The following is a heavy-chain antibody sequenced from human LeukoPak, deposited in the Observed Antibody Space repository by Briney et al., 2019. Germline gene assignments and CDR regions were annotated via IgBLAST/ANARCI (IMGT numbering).Heavy chain of an antibody. CDR1: GFTFSNAW. V-gene: IGHV3-15*01. J-gene: IGHJ3*02. CDR2: IKSKTDGGTT. D-gene: IGHD4-17*01. CDR3: TTESPVDDYGDQGDAFDI. Sequence: PGGSLRLSCAASGFTFSNAWMSWVRQAPGKGLEWVGRIKSKTDGGTTDYAAPVKGRFTISRDDSKNTLYLQMNSLQTEDTAVYYCTTESPVDDYGDQGDAFDIWGQGTMVTVSS.